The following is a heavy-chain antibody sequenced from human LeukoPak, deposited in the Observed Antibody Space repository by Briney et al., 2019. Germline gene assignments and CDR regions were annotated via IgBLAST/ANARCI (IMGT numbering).Heavy chain of an antibody. CDR3: ARHVYGRHQLQAYHFDY. V-gene: IGHV4-38-2*01. D-gene: IGHD2-2*01. Sequence: SETLSLTCDVSGYSISSGHYWGWIRQSPGKGLEWIASMYKSGSTYFKSSFKSRVTISLDTPKNQFSLTLNPVTAADTAVYYCARHVYGRHQLQAYHFDYWGQGILVTVSS. CDR2: MYKSGST. J-gene: IGHJ4*02. CDR1: GYSISSGHY.